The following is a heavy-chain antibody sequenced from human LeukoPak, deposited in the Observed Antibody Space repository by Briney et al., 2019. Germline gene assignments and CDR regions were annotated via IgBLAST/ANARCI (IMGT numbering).Heavy chain of an antibody. CDR1: GGSISSGSYY. Sequence: PSQTLSLTCTVSGGSISSGSYYWSWIRQPAGKGLEWIGRIYTSGSTNYNPSLKSRVTISVDTSKNQSSLKLSSVTAADTAVYYCARLTGLLWFGESFVDYWGQGTLVTVSS. CDR2: IYTSGST. V-gene: IGHV4-61*02. CDR3: ARLTGLLWFGESFVDY. D-gene: IGHD3-10*01. J-gene: IGHJ4*02.